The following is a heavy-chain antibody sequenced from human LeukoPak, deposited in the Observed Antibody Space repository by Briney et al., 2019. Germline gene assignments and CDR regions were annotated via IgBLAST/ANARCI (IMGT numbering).Heavy chain of an antibody. V-gene: IGHV1-8*02. Sequence: ASVKVSCKASGYTFTNYGISWVRQAPGQGLEWMGWVNPHSGNTGYAQKFQGRVTMTRNISISTAYMELSSLRSEDTAMYYCARASVGGDCSGGSCYKLDYWGQGTLVTVSS. D-gene: IGHD2-15*01. CDR3: ARASVGGDCSGGSCYKLDY. CDR2: VNPHSGNT. CDR1: GYTFTNYG. J-gene: IGHJ4*02.